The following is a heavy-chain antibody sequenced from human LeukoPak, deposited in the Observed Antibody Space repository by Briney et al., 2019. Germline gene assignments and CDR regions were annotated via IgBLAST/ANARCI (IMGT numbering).Heavy chain of an antibody. V-gene: IGHV3-53*01. Sequence: GGSLRLSCTVSGFTVSSNSMSWVRQARGKGLEWVWFIYSGGNTHYSDSVKGRFTISRDNSKNTLYLQMNSLRADDTAVYYCARRAGEYSHPYDYWGQGTLVTVSS. D-gene: IGHD4-17*01. J-gene: IGHJ4*02. CDR1: GFTVSSNS. CDR2: IYSGGNT. CDR3: ARRAGEYSHPYDY.